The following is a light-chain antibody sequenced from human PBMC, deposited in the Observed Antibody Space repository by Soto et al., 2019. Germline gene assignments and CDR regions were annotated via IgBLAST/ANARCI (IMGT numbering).Light chain of an antibody. J-gene: IGKJ1*01. CDR2: GAS. Sequence: EIVLTQSPATLSLSPGERATLSCRASQGVSSNLAWYQQKPGQAPRLLIYGASTRATEVPARLSGSGSGTEFTLTISSLRSEDFAVDYGQQSHGWARTVGQGTKVEIK. CDR3: QQSHGWART. V-gene: IGKV3-15*01. CDR1: QGVSSN.